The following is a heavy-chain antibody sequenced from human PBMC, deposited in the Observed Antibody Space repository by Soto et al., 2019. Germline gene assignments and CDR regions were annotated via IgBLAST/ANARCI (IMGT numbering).Heavy chain of an antibody. CDR1: GGSISSSSYY. D-gene: IGHD5-18*01. J-gene: IGHJ4*02. Sequence: SETLSLTCTVSGGSISSSSYYWGCIRQPPGKRLEWIASIDYTGNTFYNPSLTSRVTISVDTSKNQFSLKVTSVTAADTAVYYCARINKGYGTDSWGQGTLVTVSS. CDR3: ARINKGYGTDS. V-gene: IGHV4-39*01. CDR2: IDYTGNT.